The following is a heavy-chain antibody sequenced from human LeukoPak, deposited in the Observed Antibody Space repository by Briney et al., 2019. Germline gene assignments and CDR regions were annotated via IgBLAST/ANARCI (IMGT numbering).Heavy chain of an antibody. CDR1: GFTFSSYA. CDR3: AKGGNLAAAGTFPDY. J-gene: IGHJ4*02. CDR2: ISGSGDNT. V-gene: IGHV3-23*01. Sequence: GGSLRLSCAASGFTFSSYAMSWVRQAPGKGLEWVSVISGSGDNTYYADSVKGRFTISRDNSKNTLYLQMNSLRAEDTAVYYCAKGGNLAAAGTFPDYWGQGTLVTVSS. D-gene: IGHD6-13*01.